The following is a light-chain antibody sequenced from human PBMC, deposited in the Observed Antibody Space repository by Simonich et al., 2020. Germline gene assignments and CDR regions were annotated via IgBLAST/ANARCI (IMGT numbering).Light chain of an antibody. CDR1: QSVSSN. CDR3: QQYNNWPPGT. J-gene: IGKJ2*01. Sequence: EIVMTQSPATLSVSPGERATLSCRASQSVSSNLAWYPQKPGQAPRLLIYGASTRATGSTARFSGSGSGTEFTLTISSMQSEDFAVYYCQQYNNWPPGTFGQGTKLEIK. CDR2: GAS. V-gene: IGKV3-15*01.